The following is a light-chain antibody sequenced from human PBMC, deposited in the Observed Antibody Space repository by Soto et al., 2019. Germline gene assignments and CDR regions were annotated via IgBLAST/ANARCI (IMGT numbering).Light chain of an antibody. J-gene: IGKJ1*01. V-gene: IGKV1-5*01. CDR1: QSISSW. CDR2: DAS. CDR3: QQYNSYSCT. Sequence: DIPMTQSPSTLSASVGDRVTITCRASQSISSWLAWYQQKPGKAPKLLIYDASSLESGVPSRFSGSGSGTEFALTISSLQPDDFATYYCQQYNSYSCTFGQGPKVAIK.